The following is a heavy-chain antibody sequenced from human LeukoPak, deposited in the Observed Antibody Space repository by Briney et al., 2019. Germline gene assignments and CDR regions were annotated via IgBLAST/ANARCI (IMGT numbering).Heavy chain of an antibody. CDR1: GGSFSGYY. J-gene: IGHJ3*02. CDR2: INHSGST. CDR3: ARSLGDGYNGEAFDI. D-gene: IGHD5-24*01. V-gene: IGHV4-34*01. Sequence: SETLSLTCAVYGGSFSGYYWSWIRQPPGKGLEWIGEINHSGSTNYNPSLKSRVTISVDTSKNQFSLKLSSVTAADTAVYYCARSLGDGYNGEAFDIWGQGTMVTVSS.